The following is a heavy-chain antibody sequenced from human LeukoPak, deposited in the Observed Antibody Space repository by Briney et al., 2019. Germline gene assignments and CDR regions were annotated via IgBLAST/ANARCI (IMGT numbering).Heavy chain of an antibody. CDR2: IISSSSYI. V-gene: IGHV3-21*01. CDR1: GFTFSSYS. CDR3: ARVEDIVVVPAAIDY. Sequence: GGSLRLSCAASGFTFSSYSMNWVRQAPGKGLEWVSSIISSSSYIYYADSVKGRFTISRDNHKNSLYLQMNSLRAEDTAVYYCARVEDIVVVPAAIDYWGQGTLVTVSS. J-gene: IGHJ4*02. D-gene: IGHD2-2*01.